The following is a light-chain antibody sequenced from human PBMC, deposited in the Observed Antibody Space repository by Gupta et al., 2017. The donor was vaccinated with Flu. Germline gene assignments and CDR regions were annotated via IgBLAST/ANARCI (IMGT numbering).Light chain of an antibody. CDR3: CSYAGSYTLI. Sequence: QSALTQPRSVSGSPGQSVTMSCTGTSSDVGGYNYVSWHQQHPGKAPKLLIYDVNKRPSGVPDRFSGSKSGNTASLTISGLQVEDEADYYCCSYAGSYTLIFGGGTKLTVL. CDR2: DVN. J-gene: IGLJ2*01. CDR1: SSDVGGYNY. V-gene: IGLV2-11*01.